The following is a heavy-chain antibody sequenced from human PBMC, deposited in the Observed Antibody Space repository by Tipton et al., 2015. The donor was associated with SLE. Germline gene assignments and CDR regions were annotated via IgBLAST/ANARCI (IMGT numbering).Heavy chain of an antibody. CDR1: GGSISGSSYY. CDR3: ANIVVIPAATSFDY. V-gene: IGHV4-39*01. J-gene: IGHJ4*02. CDR2: IYYSGST. D-gene: IGHD2-2*01. Sequence: TLSLTCTVSGGSISGSSYYWGWIRQPPGKGLEWIGSIYYSGSTYYNPSLKSRVTISVDTSKNQFSLKLTSVTAADTAVYYCANIVVIPAATSFDYWGQGTLVTVSS.